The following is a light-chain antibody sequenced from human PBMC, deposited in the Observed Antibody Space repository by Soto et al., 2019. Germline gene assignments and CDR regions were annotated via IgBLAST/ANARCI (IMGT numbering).Light chain of an antibody. CDR2: DAS. Sequence: DIQMTQSPSSMSASVGDRVTITCQASQDISNYLNWYQQKPGKAPKLLIYDASNLETGVPSRFSGSGSGTDVTFTISSLQPEDIATYYCQQYDNLHGTFGQGTKLEIK. CDR3: QQYDNLHGT. V-gene: IGKV1-33*01. J-gene: IGKJ2*02. CDR1: QDISNY.